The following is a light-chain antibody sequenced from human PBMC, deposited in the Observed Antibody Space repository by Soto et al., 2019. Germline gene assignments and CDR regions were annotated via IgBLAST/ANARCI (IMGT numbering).Light chain of an antibody. V-gene: IGKV3-11*01. CDR2: DAS. J-gene: IGKJ1*01. CDR3: QQRSNWPRT. Sequence: EIVLTQSPATPSLSPGERATLSCRASQSVSSYLAWYQQKPGQAPRLLIYDASNRATGIPVRFSGSGSGTDFTLTISSLEPEDFAVYYRQQRSNWPRTFGQGTKVEIK. CDR1: QSVSSY.